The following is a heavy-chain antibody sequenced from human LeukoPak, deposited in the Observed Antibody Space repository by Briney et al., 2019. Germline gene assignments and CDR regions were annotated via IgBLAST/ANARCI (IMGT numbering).Heavy chain of an antibody. CDR1: GYTFTSYD. D-gene: IGHD4-17*01. CDR2: MNPNSGNT. J-gene: IGHJ6*03. V-gene: IGHV1-8*03. CDR3: ARGADYGDYYYYYYMDV. Sequence: ASVKVSCKASGYTFTSYDINWVRQATGQGREWMGWMNPNSGNTGYAQKFQGRVTTTRNNTISTAYMELSSLRSEDTAVYYCARGADYGDYYYYYYMDVWGKGTTVTVSS.